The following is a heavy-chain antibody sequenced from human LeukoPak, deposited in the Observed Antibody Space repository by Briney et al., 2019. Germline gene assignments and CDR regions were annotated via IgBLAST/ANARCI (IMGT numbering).Heavy chain of an antibody. J-gene: IGHJ4*02. CDR2: IYTSGST. Sequence: SQTLSLTCTVSGGSISSGSYYWSWIRQPAGKGLEWIGRIYTSGSTNYNPSLKSRATISVDTPKNQFSLKLSSVTAADTAVYYCARGYYCDSSFDYWGQGTLVTVSS. D-gene: IGHD3-22*01. V-gene: IGHV4-61*02. CDR3: ARGYYCDSSFDY. CDR1: GGSISSGSYY.